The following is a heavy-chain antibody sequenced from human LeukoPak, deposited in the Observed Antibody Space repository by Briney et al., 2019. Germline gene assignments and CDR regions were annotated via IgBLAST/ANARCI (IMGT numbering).Heavy chain of an antibody. CDR1: GGSISSYY. V-gene: IGHV4-59*01. D-gene: IGHD3-22*01. CDR2: IYYSGST. Sequence: SETLSLTCTVPGGSISSYYWSWIRKPPGKGLEWIGYIYYSGSTNYNPSLKSRVTISVDTSKNQFSLKLSSVTAADTAVYYCAGAYYYDSSGPIDYWGQGTLVTVSS. CDR3: AGAYYYDSSGPIDY. J-gene: IGHJ4*02.